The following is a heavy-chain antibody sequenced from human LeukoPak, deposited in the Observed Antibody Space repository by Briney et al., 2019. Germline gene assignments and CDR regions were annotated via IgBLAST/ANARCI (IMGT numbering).Heavy chain of an antibody. CDR2: IKQDGSEK. V-gene: IGHV3-7*01. CDR3: ARGDIVVVPAPYGMDV. D-gene: IGHD2-2*01. Sequence: GGSLRLSCAASGFTFSSYWMSWVRQAPGKGLEWVANIKQDGSEKYYVDSVKGRFTISRDNSKNTLYLQMNSLRAEDTAVCYCARGDIVVVPAPYGMDVWGQGTTVTVSS. J-gene: IGHJ6*02. CDR1: GFTFSSYW.